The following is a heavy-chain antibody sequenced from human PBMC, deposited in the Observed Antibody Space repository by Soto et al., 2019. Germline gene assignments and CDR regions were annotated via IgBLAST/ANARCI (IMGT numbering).Heavy chain of an antibody. Sequence: QVQLVQSGAEVRKPGSSVKVSCKASGDTFSFYTINWVRQAPGLGLEWMGRVNPIVSMSNYAQKFQGRVTITEDKPTNTAHMQLSSLRSEGTAIYYGAASYGSGYRAFDYWGQGALVTVSS. D-gene: IGHD3-10*01. V-gene: IGHV1-69*02. CDR2: VNPIVSMS. J-gene: IGHJ4*02. CDR3: AASYGSGYRAFDY. CDR1: GDTFSFYT.